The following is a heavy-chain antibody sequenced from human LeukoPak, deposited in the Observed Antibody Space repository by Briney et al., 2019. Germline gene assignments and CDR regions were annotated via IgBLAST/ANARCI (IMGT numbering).Heavy chain of an antibody. Sequence: SETLSLTCTVSGGSISSSTYYWGWIRQPPGQGLGWIGTIYYRGSTYYNPSLKSRVTISVDTSKNQFSLKLTSVTAADTAVYYCARLGRTYYDFWSGPWGQGTLVTVSS. CDR1: GGSISSSTYY. V-gene: IGHV4-39*01. CDR2: IYYRGST. CDR3: ARLGRTYYDFWSGP. D-gene: IGHD3-3*01. J-gene: IGHJ5*02.